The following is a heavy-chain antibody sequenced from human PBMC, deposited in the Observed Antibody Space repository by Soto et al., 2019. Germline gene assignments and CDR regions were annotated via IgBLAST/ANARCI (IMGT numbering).Heavy chain of an antibody. CDR2: IYHSGST. V-gene: IGHV4-30-2*05. CDR1: GGSISSGGYS. CDR3: ARYSNDCSGGSCYSLDY. D-gene: IGHD2-15*01. Sequence: SETLSLTCAVSGGSISSGGYSWSWIRQPPGKGLEWIGYIYHSGSTYYNPSLKSRVTISVDTSKNQFSLKLSSVTAADTAVYYCARYSNDCSGGSCYSLDYWGQGTLVTVSS. J-gene: IGHJ4*02.